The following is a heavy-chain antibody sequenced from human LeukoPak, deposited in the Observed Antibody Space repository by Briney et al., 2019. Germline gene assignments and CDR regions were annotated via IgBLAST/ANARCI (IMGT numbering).Heavy chain of an antibody. CDR1: GYTFTGYY. CDR3: ATDVVNNYGDYEVYPGYFDY. V-gene: IGHV1-2*02. D-gene: IGHD4-17*01. J-gene: IGHJ4*02. Sequence: ASVKVSCKASGYTFTGYYMHWVRQAPGQGLEWMGWINPNSGGTNYAQKFQGRVTMTEDTSTDTAYMELSSLRSEDTAVYYCATDVVNNYGDYEVYPGYFDYWGQGTLVTVSS. CDR2: INPNSGGT.